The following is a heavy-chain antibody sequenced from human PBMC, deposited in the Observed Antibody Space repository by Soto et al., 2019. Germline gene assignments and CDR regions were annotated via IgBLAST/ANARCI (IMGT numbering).Heavy chain of an antibody. J-gene: IGHJ5*02. CDR3: ARGYHTGLWSGYSSNRNWFDP. CDR1: GGSFNGYY. D-gene: IGHD3-3*01. CDR2: INHSGST. V-gene: IGHV4-34*01. Sequence: PSETLSLTCAVYGGSFNGYYWSWIRQPPGKGLEWIGEINHSGSTNYNPSLKSRVTISVDTSKNQFSLKLSSVTAADTAVYYCARGYHTGLWSGYSSNRNWFDPWGQGTLVTVSS.